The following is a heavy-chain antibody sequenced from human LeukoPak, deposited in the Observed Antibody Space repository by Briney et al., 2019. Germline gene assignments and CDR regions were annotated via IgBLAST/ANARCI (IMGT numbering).Heavy chain of an antibody. Sequence: SETLSLTCAVYGGSFNGYYWSWIRQPPGKGLEWIGEINHSGSTNYSPSLKSRVTLSVDTSKNQFSLKLSSVTAADTAVYYCARVPAYYSGAFDIWGQGTMVTVSS. CDR1: GGSFNGYY. CDR3: ARVPAYYSGAFDI. CDR2: INHSGST. J-gene: IGHJ3*02. D-gene: IGHD3-10*01. V-gene: IGHV4-34*01.